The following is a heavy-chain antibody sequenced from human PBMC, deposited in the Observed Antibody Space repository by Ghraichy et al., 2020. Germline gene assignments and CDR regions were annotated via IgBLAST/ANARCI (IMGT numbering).Heavy chain of an antibody. CDR1: GFTFSSYG. CDR3: AREITFGGVIGFDY. Sequence: GSLRLSCAASGFTFSSYGMHWVRQAPGKGLEWVAVIWYDGSNKYYADSVKGRFTISRDNSKNTLYLQMNSLRAEDTAVYYCAREITFGGVIGFDYWGQGTLVTVSS. CDR2: IWYDGSNK. V-gene: IGHV3-33*01. D-gene: IGHD3-16*02. J-gene: IGHJ4*02.